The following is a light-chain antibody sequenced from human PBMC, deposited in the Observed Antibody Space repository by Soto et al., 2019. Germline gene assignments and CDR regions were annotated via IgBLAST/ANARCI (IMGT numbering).Light chain of an antibody. V-gene: IGLV2-14*01. CDR2: YVS. J-gene: IGLJ1*01. CDR1: RSEIGSYYY. Sequence: QSALPQPASLSGSPGQSIALSFPGTRSEIGSYYYVSWYLQYPGKASKLVIFYVSFRPSGVSNRFSGSKSGNTASLTISGLQAEDEADYYCKSFTTSDTYVFGTGTKVTVL. CDR3: KSFTTSDTYV.